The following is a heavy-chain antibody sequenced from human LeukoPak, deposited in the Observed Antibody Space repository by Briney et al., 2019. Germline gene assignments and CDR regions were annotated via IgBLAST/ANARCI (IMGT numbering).Heavy chain of an antibody. J-gene: IGHJ6*02. Sequence: SETLSLTCTVTGGSISSSSYYWAWIRQPPGKGLEWVGRISYSGYTHYNPSLKSRLTISVDTSKNQFSLNLNSVTAADTAVYYCARRFGSYYYYGMDVWGQGTTVTVSS. CDR1: GGSISSSSYY. V-gene: IGHV4-39*01. D-gene: IGHD3-10*01. CDR3: ARRFGSYYYYGMDV. CDR2: ISYSGYT.